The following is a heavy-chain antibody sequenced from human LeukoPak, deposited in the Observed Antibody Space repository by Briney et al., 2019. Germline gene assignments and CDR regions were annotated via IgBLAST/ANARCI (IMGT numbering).Heavy chain of an antibody. CDR2: ISGYGGST. D-gene: IGHD6-19*01. V-gene: IGHV3-23*01. CDR1: GFIFSSFA. CDR3: AKDVGTIIAVAGTIDY. Sequence: GGSLRLSCAASGFIFSSFAMNWVRQAPGKGLEWVSAISGYGGSTYYADSVKGRFTISRDNSKNTLYLQMNSLRAEDTAVYYCAKDVGTIIAVAGTIDYWGQGTLVTVSS. J-gene: IGHJ4*02.